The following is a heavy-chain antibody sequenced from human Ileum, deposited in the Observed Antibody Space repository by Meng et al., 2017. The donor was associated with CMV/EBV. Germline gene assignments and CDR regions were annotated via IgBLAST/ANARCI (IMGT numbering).Heavy chain of an antibody. CDR2: IYSSGST. J-gene: IGHJ4*02. CDR3: AKEQSIGIAVTGIFDF. V-gene: IGHV4-4*07. D-gene: IGHD6-19*01. CDR1: GDSTSGFF. Sequence: HVLLQMAGPGLVSPSETLSLTCTVSGDSTSGFFWSWIRQPAGKGLEWIGRIYSSGSTFYNPSLESRVTMSIDTSKNQFSLRLASVTAADTAVYFCAKEQSIGIAVTGIFDFWGQGALVTVSS.